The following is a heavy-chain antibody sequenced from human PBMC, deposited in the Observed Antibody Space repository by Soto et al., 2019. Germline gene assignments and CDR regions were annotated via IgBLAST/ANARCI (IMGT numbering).Heavy chain of an antibody. CDR2: IIPIFGTA. Sequence: ASVKVSCKASGGTFSSYAISWVRQAPGQGLEWMGGIIPIFGTANYAQKFQGRVTITADESTSTAYMELSSLRSEDTAVYYCARGPYDYVWGSYRAYYFDYWGQGTLVTVSS. CDR3: ARGPYDYVWGSYRAYYFDY. J-gene: IGHJ4*02. V-gene: IGHV1-69*13. CDR1: GGTFSSYA. D-gene: IGHD3-16*02.